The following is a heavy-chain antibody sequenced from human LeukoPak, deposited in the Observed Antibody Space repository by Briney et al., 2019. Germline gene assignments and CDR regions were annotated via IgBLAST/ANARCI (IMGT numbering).Heavy chain of an antibody. CDR2: MYSGGNT. CDR1: GFTVSRNY. D-gene: IGHD4-17*01. J-gene: IGHJ3*02. Sequence: GGSLRLSCAASGFTVSRNYMSWVRQAPGKGLEWVSVMYSGGNTYYADSVKGRFTISRDNSKNTLYLQMNSLRAEDTAVYYCASLNGDYVGAAFDIWGQGTMVTVSS. V-gene: IGHV3-53*01. CDR3: ASLNGDYVGAAFDI.